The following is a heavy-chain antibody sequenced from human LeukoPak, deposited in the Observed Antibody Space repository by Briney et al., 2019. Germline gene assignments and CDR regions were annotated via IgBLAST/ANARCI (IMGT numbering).Heavy chain of an antibody. J-gene: IGHJ4*02. V-gene: IGHV1-24*01. CDR3: ARDRIVGAALDYFDY. Sequence: GASVKVSCKVSGYTLTELSTHWVRQAPGKGLEWMGGFDPEDGETIYAQKFRGRVTMTTDTSTSTAYMELRSLRSDDTAVYYCARDRIVGAALDYFDYWGQGTLVTVSS. D-gene: IGHD1-26*01. CDR1: GYTLTELS. CDR2: FDPEDGET.